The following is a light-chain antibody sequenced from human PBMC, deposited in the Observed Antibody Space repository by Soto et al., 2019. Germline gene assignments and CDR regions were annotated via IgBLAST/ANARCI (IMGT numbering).Light chain of an antibody. CDR2: DAS. J-gene: IGKJ4*01. CDR1: EDITNY. CDR3: QQLTRYPST. V-gene: IGKV1-9*01. Sequence: IQLTQSPSSLSASVGDRVTVTCRASEDITNYLAWYQQKAGKAPKLLIYDASTLHSGVPSRFSGSGSGTDFTLTISSLQPEDFATYYCQQLTRYPSTFGGGTKVEIK.